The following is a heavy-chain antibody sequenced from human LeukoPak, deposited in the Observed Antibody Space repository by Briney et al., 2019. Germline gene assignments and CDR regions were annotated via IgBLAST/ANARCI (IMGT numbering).Heavy chain of an antibody. V-gene: IGHV4-34*01. D-gene: IGHD2-2*01. CDR1: GGSFSGYY. CDR2: INHSGST. Sequence: NSSETLSLTCAVYGGSFSGYYWSWIRQPPGKGLEWIGEINHSGSTNYNPSLKSRVTISVDTSKNQFSLKLSSVTAAGTAVYYCARGLGRPAAIYYYYYMDVWGKGTTVTVSS. CDR3: ARGLGRPAAIYYYYYMDV. J-gene: IGHJ6*03.